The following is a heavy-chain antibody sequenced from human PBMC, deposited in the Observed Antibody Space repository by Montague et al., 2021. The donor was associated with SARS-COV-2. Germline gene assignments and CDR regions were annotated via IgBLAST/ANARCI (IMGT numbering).Heavy chain of an antibody. CDR2: TYYRSKWYR. CDR1: GDSVSGDSAG. J-gene: IGHJ4*02. CDR3: ARSGYGGGTTWFYFDS. Sequence: CAISGDSVSGDSAGWNWNRQSPARGPGWLGGTYYRSKWYRDYALSVRSRLAVNPDTPENQFSLQLNSVTPDDTAVYYCARSGYGGGTTWFYFDSWGPGTLITVSS. D-gene: IGHD6-13*01. V-gene: IGHV6-1*01.